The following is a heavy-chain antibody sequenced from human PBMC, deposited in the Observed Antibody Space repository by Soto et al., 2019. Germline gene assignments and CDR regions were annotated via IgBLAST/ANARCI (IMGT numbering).Heavy chain of an antibody. CDR2: ISAYNGNT. D-gene: IGHD3-3*01. CDR1: GYTFNSYG. V-gene: IGHV1-18*01. Sequence: ASVKVSCTASGYTFNSYGISWVRQEPGQGLEWMGWISAYNGNTNYAQKLQGRVTMTTDTSTSTAYMELRSLRSDDTAVYYCARVQTFWSGFDYYYMDVWGKGTTVTVSS. J-gene: IGHJ6*03. CDR3: ARVQTFWSGFDYYYMDV.